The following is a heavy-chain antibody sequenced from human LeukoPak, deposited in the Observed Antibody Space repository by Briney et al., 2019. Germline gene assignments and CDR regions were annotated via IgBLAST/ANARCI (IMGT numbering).Heavy chain of an antibody. CDR3: ARAAGKYARYKWFDH. CDR2: ISSSSSYI. Sequence: PGGSLRLSCAASGFTFSSYSMNWVRQAPGKGLEWVSSISSSSSYIYYADSVKGRFTISRDKGKNSLYLQMNSLRAGDTAVYYCARAAGKYARYKWFDHWGQGTLVTVSS. J-gene: IGHJ5*02. D-gene: IGHD1-1*01. V-gene: IGHV3-21*01. CDR1: GFTFSSYS.